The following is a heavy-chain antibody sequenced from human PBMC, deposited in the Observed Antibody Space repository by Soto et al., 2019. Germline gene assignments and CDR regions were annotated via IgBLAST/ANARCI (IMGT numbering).Heavy chain of an antibody. D-gene: IGHD6-13*01. Sequence: SETLSLTCSVSGDSISNNKWRSWVRQPPGKGLEWIGEMHHSGSIHYNASLKSRATLSVDKSRNQFSLQLTSVTAADTAVYYCARASAAEGWFDPWGQGTLVTVSS. J-gene: IGHJ5*02. CDR1: GDSISNNKW. CDR2: MHHSGSI. V-gene: IGHV4-4*02. CDR3: ARASAAEGWFDP.